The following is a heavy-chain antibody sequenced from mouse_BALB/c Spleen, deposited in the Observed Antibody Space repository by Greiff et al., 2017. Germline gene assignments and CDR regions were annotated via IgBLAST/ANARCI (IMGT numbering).Heavy chain of an antibody. CDR3: AREGHYRYDEDAMDY. CDR1: GFTFSSYA. V-gene: IGHV5-9-4*01. D-gene: IGHD2-14*01. Sequence: EVMLVESGGGLVKPGGSLKLSCAASGFTFSSYAMSWVRQSPEKRLEWVAEISSGGSYTYYPDTVTGRFTISRDNAKNTLYLEMSSLRSEDTAMYNCAREGHYRYDEDAMDYWGQGTSVTVSS. J-gene: IGHJ4*01. CDR2: ISSGGSYT.